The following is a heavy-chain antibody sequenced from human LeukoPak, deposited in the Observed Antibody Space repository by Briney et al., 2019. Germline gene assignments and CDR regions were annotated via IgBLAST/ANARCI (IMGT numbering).Heavy chain of an antibody. CDR3: ARAVSGTLGGAFDI. CDR2: INPNSGVT. Sequence: ASVKVSCKASGYTFIDYFIYWMRQTPGQGLEWLGWINPNSGVTRYAQKFQGRVTLTRDTAAYMELSSLKYDDTAVYYCARAVSGTLGGAFDIWGQGTAVTVSS. V-gene: IGHV1-2*02. D-gene: IGHD1-14*01. J-gene: IGHJ3*02. CDR1: GYTFIDYF.